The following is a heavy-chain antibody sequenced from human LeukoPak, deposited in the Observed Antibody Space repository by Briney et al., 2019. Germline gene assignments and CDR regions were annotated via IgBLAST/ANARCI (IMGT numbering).Heavy chain of an antibody. J-gene: IGHJ4*02. D-gene: IGHD4-23*01. CDR1: GFSFSTYA. CDR3: ARGRPHGNDY. CDR2: TSGNGAKT. Sequence: QSGGSLRLSCAASGFSFSTYALSWVRQAPGKGLEWVSATSGNGAKTYYADSVRGRFTISRDNSKNTLYLQMNSLRAEDTAVYYCARGRPHGNDYWGQGTLVTVSS. V-gene: IGHV3-23*01.